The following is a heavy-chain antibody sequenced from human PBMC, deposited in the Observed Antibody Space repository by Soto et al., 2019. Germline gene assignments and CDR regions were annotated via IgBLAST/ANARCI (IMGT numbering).Heavy chain of an antibody. J-gene: IGHJ6*02. CDR3: ARDITDYGMDV. Sequence: QVQLVQSGAEVKKPGASVKVSCKASGYTFTSYDINWVRQATGQGLEWMGWMNPNSGNTGYAQKFQGTVSVSRSSSISTAYIELSRLRSEDTAVYYCARDITDYGMDVWGQGTTVTVSS. D-gene: IGHD1-20*01. CDR1: GYTFTSYD. CDR2: MNPNSGNT. V-gene: IGHV1-8*01.